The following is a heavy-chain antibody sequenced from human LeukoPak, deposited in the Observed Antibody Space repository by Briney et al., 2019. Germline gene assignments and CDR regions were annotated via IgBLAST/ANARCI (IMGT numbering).Heavy chain of an antibody. J-gene: IGHJ5*02. CDR2: IYYSGST. V-gene: IGHV4-39*01. CDR3: ARHARDIVVVPAAWFDP. D-gene: IGHD2-2*01. Sequence: PSETLSLTCTVSGGSISSSSYYWGWIRQPLGKGLEWIGSIYYSGSTYYNPSLKSRVTISVDTSKNQFSLKLSSVTAADTAVYYCARHARDIVVVPAAWFDPWGQGTLVTVSS. CDR1: GGSISSSSYY.